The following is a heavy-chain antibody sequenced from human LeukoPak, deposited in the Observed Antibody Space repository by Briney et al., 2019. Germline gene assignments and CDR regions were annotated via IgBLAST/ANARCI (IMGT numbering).Heavy chain of an antibody. V-gene: IGHV1-2*02. J-gene: IGHJ5*02. CDR3: ARVAGYCSSTSCSLPAFTEYNWFDP. CDR1: GYTFTGYY. Sequence: ASVKVTCKASGYTFTGYYMHWVRQAPGQGLEWMGWINPNSGGTNYAQKFQGRVTMTRDTSISTAYMELSRLRSDDTAVYYCARVAGYCSSTSCSLPAFTEYNWFDPWGQGTLVTVSS. D-gene: IGHD2-2*01. CDR2: INPNSGGT.